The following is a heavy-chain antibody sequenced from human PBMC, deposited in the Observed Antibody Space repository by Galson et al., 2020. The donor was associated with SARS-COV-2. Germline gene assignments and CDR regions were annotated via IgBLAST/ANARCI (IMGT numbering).Heavy chain of an antibody. D-gene: IGHD3-10*01. CDR2: INPNSGGT. CDR1: GYTFTGYY. CDR3: ARGYGSGSIYDAFDI. V-gene: IGHV1-2*02. J-gene: IGHJ3*02. Sequence: ASVKVSCKASGYTFTGYYMHWVRQAPGQGLEWMGWINPNSGGTNYAQKFQGRVTMTRDTSISTAYMELSRLRSDDTAVYYCARGYGSGSIYDAFDIWGQGKMVTVSS.